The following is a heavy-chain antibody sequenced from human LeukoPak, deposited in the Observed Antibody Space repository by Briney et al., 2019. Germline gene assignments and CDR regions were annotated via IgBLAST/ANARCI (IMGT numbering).Heavy chain of an antibody. J-gene: IGHJ4*02. CDR2: IYPGDSDT. V-gene: IGHV5-51*01. D-gene: IGHD2-2*01. CDR1: GCGFTTYW. Sequence: GESLQISCRGAGCGFTTYWIGWGRQMPGKGLEWMGIIYPGDSDTRYTPSFQGQVTMSADKSINTAYLQWSSLKASDTAMYYCARRQGCSSTSCPPDYWGQGTLVTVSP. CDR3: ARRQGCSSTSCPPDY.